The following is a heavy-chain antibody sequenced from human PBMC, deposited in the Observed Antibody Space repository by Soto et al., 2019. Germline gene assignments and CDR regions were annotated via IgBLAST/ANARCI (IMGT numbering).Heavy chain of an antibody. Sequence: LSLTCTVSGGSISSGGYYWSWIRQHPGKGLEWIGYIYYSGSTYYNPSLKSRVTISVDTSKNQFSLKLSSVTAADTAVYYCARDTARGYYYGMDVWGQGITVTVSS. D-gene: IGHD5-18*01. V-gene: IGHV4-31*03. CDR2: IYYSGST. CDR3: ARDTARGYYYGMDV. J-gene: IGHJ6*02. CDR1: GGSISSGGYY.